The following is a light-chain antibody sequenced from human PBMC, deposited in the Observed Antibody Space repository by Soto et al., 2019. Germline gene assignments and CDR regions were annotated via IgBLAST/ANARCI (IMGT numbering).Light chain of an antibody. J-gene: IGKJ1*01. Sequence: IVLTQSPGTLSLSPGERATLSCRASKGISRINLAWYQQKAGQAPRLLIYGASSRATGIPDRFSGSGSGTDFTLTISRLEPEDFAVYYCQQYGGSPLFGQGTKVEIK. CDR3: QQYGGSPL. CDR2: GAS. CDR1: KGISRIN. V-gene: IGKV3-20*01.